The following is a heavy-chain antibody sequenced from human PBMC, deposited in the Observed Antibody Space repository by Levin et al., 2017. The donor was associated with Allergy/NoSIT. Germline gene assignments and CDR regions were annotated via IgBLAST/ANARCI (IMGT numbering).Heavy chain of an antibody. CDR1: GGTFSGYT. Sequence: ASVKVSCKASGGTFSGYTIFWVRQAPGEGLEWMGRIVPFLDITNYAQKFQGRVTITADKSTSTAYMELSSLRYDDAAMYYCARDGESSAYYSFESWGQGTLVTVSS. V-gene: IGHV1-69*04. CDR3: ARDGESSAYYSFES. D-gene: IGHD3-3*01. J-gene: IGHJ4*02. CDR2: IVPFLDIT.